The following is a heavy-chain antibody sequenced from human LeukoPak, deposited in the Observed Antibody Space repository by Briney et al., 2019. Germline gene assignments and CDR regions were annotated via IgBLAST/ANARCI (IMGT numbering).Heavy chain of an antibody. CDR1: GFTVSSNY. D-gene: IGHD4-17*01. V-gene: IGHV3-66*01. CDR3: ARGRYGDYFDY. Sequence: GGSLRLSCAASGFTVSSNYMSWVRQAPGKGLEWVSVIYSGGSTYYADSVKGRFTISRDNSKNTLYLQMNSPRAEDTAVYYCARGRYGDYFDYWGQGTLVTVSS. CDR2: IYSGGST. J-gene: IGHJ4*02.